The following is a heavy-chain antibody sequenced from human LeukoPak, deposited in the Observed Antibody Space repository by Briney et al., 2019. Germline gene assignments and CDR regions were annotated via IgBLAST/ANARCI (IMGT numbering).Heavy chain of an antibody. J-gene: IGHJ6*02. CDR2: ISAYNGNT. Sequence: ASVKVSCKASGYTFTSYGISWVRQAPGQGLEWMGWISAYNGNTNYAQKFQGRVTMTRNTSISTAYMALSSLRSEDTAVYYCARIYDFYNYYGMDVWGQGTTVTVSS. V-gene: IGHV1-18*01. D-gene: IGHD3-3*01. CDR1: GYTFTSYG. CDR3: ARIYDFYNYYGMDV.